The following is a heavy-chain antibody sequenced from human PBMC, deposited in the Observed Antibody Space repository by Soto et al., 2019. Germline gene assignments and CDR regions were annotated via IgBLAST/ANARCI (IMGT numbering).Heavy chain of an antibody. V-gene: IGHV4-34*01. CDR3: ARRQPIRYCSGGSCYSGYFQH. J-gene: IGHJ1*01. Sequence: SETLSLTCAVYGGSFSGYYWSWIRQPPGKGLEWIGEINHSGSTNYNPSLKSRVTISVDTSKNQFSLKLSSVTAADTAVYYCARRQPIRYCSGGSCYSGYFQHWGQGTLVTVSS. D-gene: IGHD2-15*01. CDR2: INHSGST. CDR1: GGSFSGYY.